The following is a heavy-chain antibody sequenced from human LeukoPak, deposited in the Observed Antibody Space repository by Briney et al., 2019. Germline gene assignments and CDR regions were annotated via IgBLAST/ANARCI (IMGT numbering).Heavy chain of an antibody. V-gene: IGHV1-69*06. J-gene: IGHJ3*02. CDR1: GGTFSSYA. CDR2: IIPIFGTA. Sequence: PGGSLRLSCAASGGTFSSYAISWVRQAPGQGLEWMGGIIPIFGTANYAQKFQGRVTITADKSTGTAYMELSSLRSEDTAVYYCARGHPRYSSGYYPDAFDIWGQGTMVTVSS. D-gene: IGHD3-22*01. CDR3: ARGHPRYSSGYYPDAFDI.